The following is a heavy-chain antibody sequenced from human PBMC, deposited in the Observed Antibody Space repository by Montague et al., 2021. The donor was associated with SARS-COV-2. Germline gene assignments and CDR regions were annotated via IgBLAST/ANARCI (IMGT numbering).Heavy chain of an antibody. V-gene: IGHV4-34*01. Sequence: SETLSLTCAVYGGSFSNYYWSWIRQPPGKGLEWIGEINHSGSTNYNPSLKSRVTISVDTSKNQFSLKLSSVTPADTAVYYCARVGWELRVGDYYFDYWGQGTLVTVSS. CDR2: INHSGST. CDR3: ARVGWELRVGDYYFDY. J-gene: IGHJ4*02. CDR1: GGSFSNYY. D-gene: IGHD1-26*01.